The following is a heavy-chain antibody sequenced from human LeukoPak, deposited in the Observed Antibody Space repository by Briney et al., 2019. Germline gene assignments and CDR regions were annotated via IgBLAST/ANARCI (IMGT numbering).Heavy chain of an antibody. J-gene: IGHJ3*02. V-gene: IGHV3-74*01. CDR2: MSADGSSI. Sequence: PGGSLRLSCAASGFTFRSFWMHWVRQDPGKGLVWVSHMSADGSSISYADSVKGRFTISRDNAKNTLYLQMNRLKAEDTAVYYCARSVTDAFDIWGQGTTVTVSS. D-gene: IGHD3-3*01. CDR3: ARSVTDAFDI. CDR1: GFTFRSFW.